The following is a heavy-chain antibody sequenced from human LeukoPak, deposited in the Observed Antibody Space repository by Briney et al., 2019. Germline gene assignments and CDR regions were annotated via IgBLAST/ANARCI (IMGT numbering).Heavy chain of an antibody. V-gene: IGHV1-69*13. J-gene: IGHJ4*02. CDR1: GGTFSSYA. CDR3: ASQYSSGWYRL. Sequence: ASVKVSCKASGGTFSSYAISWVRQAPGQGLEWMGGIIPIFSTANYAQKFQGRVTITADESTSTAYMELSSLRSEDTAVYYCASQYSSGWYRLWGQGTLVTVSS. CDR2: IIPIFSTA. D-gene: IGHD6-19*01.